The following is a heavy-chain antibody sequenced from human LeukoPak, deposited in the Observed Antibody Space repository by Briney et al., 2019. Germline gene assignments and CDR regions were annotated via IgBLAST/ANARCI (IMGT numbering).Heavy chain of an antibody. CDR1: GGSFSGYY. CDR2: INHSGST. J-gene: IGHJ4*02. Sequence: SETLSLTCAVYGGSFSGYYWSWIRQPPGKGLEWIGEINHSGSTNYNPSLKSRVTISVDTSKNQFSLKLSSVTAADTAVYYRARLGPRDYWGQGTLVTVSS. V-gene: IGHV4-34*01. D-gene: IGHD3-10*01. CDR3: ARLGPRDY.